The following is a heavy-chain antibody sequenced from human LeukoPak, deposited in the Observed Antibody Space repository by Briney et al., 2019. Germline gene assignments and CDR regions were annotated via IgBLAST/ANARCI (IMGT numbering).Heavy chain of an antibody. J-gene: IGHJ6*02. CDR1: GGSISSYY. CDR2: IYYSGST. Sequence: PSETLSLTCTVSGGSISSYYWSWIRQPPGKGLEWIGYIYYSGSTNYNPSLKSRVTISVDTSKNQFSLKLSSVTAADTAVYYCASLQYYYDSSGYYGMDVWGQGTTVTVSS. V-gene: IGHV4-59*01. CDR3: ASLQYYYDSSGYYGMDV. D-gene: IGHD3-22*01.